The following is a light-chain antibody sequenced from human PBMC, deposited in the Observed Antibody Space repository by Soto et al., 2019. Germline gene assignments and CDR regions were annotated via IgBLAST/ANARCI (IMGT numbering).Light chain of an antibody. Sequence: EIVVTQSPPTLSVSRGERDTLSCMASQSVSSDLAWYHQKPGQAPSLIIDWASTRATGSPARFSGSGSGTEFTLTINSLQSEDFAVYYCQHYNNWPLTFGQGTKVDIK. CDR3: QHYNNWPLT. CDR1: QSVSSD. V-gene: IGKV3-15*01. J-gene: IGKJ1*01. CDR2: WAS.